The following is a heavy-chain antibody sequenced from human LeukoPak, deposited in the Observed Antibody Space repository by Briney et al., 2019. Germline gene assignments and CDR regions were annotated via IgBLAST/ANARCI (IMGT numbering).Heavy chain of an antibody. J-gene: IGHJ4*02. V-gene: IGHV3-7*01. D-gene: IGHD3-22*01. CDR3: ARDASYYERSGYYWYY. Sequence: PPGGPLRLSCAGSGFICNRYQMSWLRQAPGKERVGVTNIKQGGSDIYYVVSGRGRFTIFRDNAKNSLYLQMNTLRAEDTAVYYCARDASYYERSGYYWYYWVLGTRVTVSS. CDR2: IKQGGSDI. CDR1: GFICNRYQ.